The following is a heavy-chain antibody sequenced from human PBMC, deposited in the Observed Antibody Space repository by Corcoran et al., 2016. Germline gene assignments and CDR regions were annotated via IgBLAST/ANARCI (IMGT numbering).Heavy chain of an antibody. Sequence: QVQLVQSGAEVKKPGASVKVSCKASGYTFTSYGISWVRQAPGQGLEWMGWISAYNGNTNYAQKLQGRVTMTTDTSTSTAYMELRSLRSDDTAVYYGARDSRYYDSSGYRTYYYYGMDVWGQGTTVTGSS. CDR3: ARDSRYYDSSGYRTYYYYGMDV. CDR1: GYTFTSYG. J-gene: IGHJ6*02. D-gene: IGHD3-22*01. V-gene: IGHV1-18*01. CDR2: ISAYNGNT.